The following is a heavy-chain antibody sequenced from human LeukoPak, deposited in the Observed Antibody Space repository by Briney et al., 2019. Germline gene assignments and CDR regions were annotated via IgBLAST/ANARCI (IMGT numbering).Heavy chain of an antibody. Sequence: SETLSLTCAVYDGSFSGYYWSWIRQPPGKGLEWIGEINHSGSTNYNPSLKSRVTISVDTSKNQFSLKLSSVTAADTAVYYCARGPYYYDSSGWYYFDYWGQGTLVTVSS. CDR2: INHSGST. CDR3: ARGPYYYDSSGWYYFDY. V-gene: IGHV4-34*01. CDR1: DGSFSGYY. D-gene: IGHD3-22*01. J-gene: IGHJ4*02.